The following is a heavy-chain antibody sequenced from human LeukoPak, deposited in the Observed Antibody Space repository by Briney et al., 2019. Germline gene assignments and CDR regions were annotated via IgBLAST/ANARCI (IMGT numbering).Heavy chain of an antibody. D-gene: IGHD3-10*01. CDR3: ARALVTMVRGVITFDY. Sequence: ASVTVSCKASGCTFSSYAISWVRQAPGQGLEWMGGIIPIFGTANYAQKFQGRVTITADESTSTAYMELSSLRSEDTAVYYCARALVTMVRGVITFDYWGQGTLVTVSS. CDR2: IIPIFGTA. V-gene: IGHV1-69*01. J-gene: IGHJ4*02. CDR1: GCTFSSYA.